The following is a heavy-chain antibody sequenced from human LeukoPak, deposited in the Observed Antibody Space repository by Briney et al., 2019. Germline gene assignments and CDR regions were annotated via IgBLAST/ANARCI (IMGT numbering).Heavy chain of an antibody. V-gene: IGHV3-33*01. Sequence: GGSLRLSCAASGFTFINWCIHWVRQVPGKGLEWVAGRWFDGIRKYYADSVKGRLTISRDNSKNTLYLQMNSLRAEDTAVYYCARDLEDSSPFGAFDMWGQGTMVTVSS. CDR1: GFTFINWC. CDR2: RWFDGIRK. D-gene: IGHD3-22*01. J-gene: IGHJ3*02. CDR3: ARDLEDSSPFGAFDM.